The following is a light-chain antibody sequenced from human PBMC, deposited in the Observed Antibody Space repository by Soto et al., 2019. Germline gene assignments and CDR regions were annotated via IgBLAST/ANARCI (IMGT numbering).Light chain of an antibody. CDR3: QQYGSSPPGT. CDR1: RSVSSSS. V-gene: IGKV3-20*01. J-gene: IGKJ1*01. Sequence: EIVLTQSPGTLSLSPGQRATLSCRASRSVSSSSLAWYQQRPGQAPRLLLYGTSNRATGISDRFSGSGSGTDFTLTTGRLEPEDFAVYYCQQYGSSPPGTFGQGTKVDIK. CDR2: GTS.